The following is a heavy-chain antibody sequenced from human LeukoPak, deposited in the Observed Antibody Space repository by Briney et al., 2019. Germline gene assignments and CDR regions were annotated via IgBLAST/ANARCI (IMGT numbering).Heavy chain of an antibody. V-gene: IGHV3-21*01. D-gene: IGHD1-26*01. CDR3: ARSQVGNAFDI. CDR2: ISSSSRSI. Sequence: GGSLRLSCAASGFTFSSYSVSWVRQAPGRGLEWVSSISSSSRSIFCADSVKGRFTISRDNAKNSLYLQVNSLRDEDTAVYYCARSQVGNAFDIWGQGTMVTVSS. J-gene: IGHJ3*02. CDR1: GFTFSSYS.